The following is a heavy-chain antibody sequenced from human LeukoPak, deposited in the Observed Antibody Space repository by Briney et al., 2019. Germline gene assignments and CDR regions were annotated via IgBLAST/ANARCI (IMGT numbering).Heavy chain of an antibody. CDR2: IYYSGST. D-gene: IGHD3-10*01. J-gene: IGHJ4*02. CDR1: GGSISSYY. V-gene: IGHV4-59*01. Sequence: SETLSLTCTVSGGSISSYYWSWIRQPPGKGLEGIGYIYYSGSTNYNPSLKSRVTISVDTSKNQFSLKLSSVTAADTAVYYCARASADYYGSGSTPFDYWGQGTLVTVSS. CDR3: ARASADYYGSGSTPFDY.